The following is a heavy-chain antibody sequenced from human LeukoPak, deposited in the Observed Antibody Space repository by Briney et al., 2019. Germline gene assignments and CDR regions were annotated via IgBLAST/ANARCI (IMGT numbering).Heavy chain of an antibody. CDR3: ARASRGTYCSSTSCSLDY. V-gene: IGHV4-34*01. Sequence: SETLSLTCAVYGGSFSGYYWSWIRQPPGKGLEWIGEINHSGSTNYNPSLKSRVTISVDTSKNQFSLKLSSVTAADTAVYYCARASRGTYCSSTSCSLDYWGQGTLITVSS. D-gene: IGHD2-2*01. J-gene: IGHJ4*02. CDR1: GGSFSGYY. CDR2: INHSGST.